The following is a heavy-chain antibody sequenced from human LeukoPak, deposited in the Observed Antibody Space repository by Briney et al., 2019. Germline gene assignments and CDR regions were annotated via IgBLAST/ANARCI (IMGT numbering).Heavy chain of an antibody. CDR1: GGSISSGGYY. V-gene: IGHV4-30-2*01. CDR3: ARDSRPRGGGEYYFDY. J-gene: IGHJ4*02. D-gene: IGHD3-16*01. Sequence: PSETLSLTCTVSGGSISSGGYYWSWIRQPPGKGLEWIGYIYHSGSTYYNPSLKSRVTISVDRSKNQFSLKLSSVTGADTAVYYCARDSRPRGGGEYYFDYWGQGTLVTVSS. CDR2: IYHSGST.